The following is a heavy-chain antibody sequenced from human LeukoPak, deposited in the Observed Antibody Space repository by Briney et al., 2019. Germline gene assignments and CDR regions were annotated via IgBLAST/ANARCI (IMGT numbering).Heavy chain of an antibody. CDR2: INGSGGST. D-gene: IGHD1-26*01. CDR3: AKKYSTGLDP. J-gene: IGHJ5*02. V-gene: IGHV3-23*01. CDR1: GFTFGSYA. Sequence: PGGSLRLSCAASGFTFGSYAMSWVRQAPGKGLEWVSDINGSGGSTYYTDSVKGRFTISRDNSKYTLYLQMNSLRAEDTAIYYCAKKYSTGLDPWGQGTLVTVSS.